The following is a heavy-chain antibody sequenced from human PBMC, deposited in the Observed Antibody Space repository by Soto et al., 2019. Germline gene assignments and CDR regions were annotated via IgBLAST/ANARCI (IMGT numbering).Heavy chain of an antibody. J-gene: IGHJ5*02. CDR2: IYWNDDK. CDR1: GFSLRTSGVG. V-gene: IGHV2-5*01. D-gene: IGHD6-19*01. Sequence: LVNPTQTLTLTCIFSGFSLRTSGVGVGWIRQPPGKALEWLGFIYWNDDKRYSPSLKSRLTITKDTSKNQVVLTMTNMDPVDTATYYCAKSGSSGWYGWFDPWGQGTLVTVSS. CDR3: AKSGSSGWYGWFDP.